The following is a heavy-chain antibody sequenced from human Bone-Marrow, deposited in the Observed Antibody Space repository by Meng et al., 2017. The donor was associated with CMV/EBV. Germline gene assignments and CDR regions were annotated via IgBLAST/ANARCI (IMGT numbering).Heavy chain of an antibody. D-gene: IGHD5-12*01. CDR2: ISYDGSNK. CDR3: ARVSYSGYDYDAFEI. J-gene: IGHJ3*02. Sequence: GESLKISCAASGFTFSSYAMHWVRQAPGKGLEWVAVISYDGSNKYYADSVKGRFTISRDNSKNTLYLQMNSLRAEDTAVYYCARVSYSGYDYDAFEIWGQGTMVTVSS. V-gene: IGHV3-30-3*01. CDR1: GFTFSSYA.